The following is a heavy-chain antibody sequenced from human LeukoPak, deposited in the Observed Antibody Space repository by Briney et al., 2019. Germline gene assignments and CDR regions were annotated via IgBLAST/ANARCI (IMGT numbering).Heavy chain of an antibody. CDR3: ARGPLIVATIFAGLVFDY. D-gene: IGHD5-12*01. CDR1: GYTFTGYY. J-gene: IGHJ4*02. CDR2: VNPNSGGT. V-gene: IGHV1-2*02. Sequence: ASVKVSCKSSGYTFTGYYMHWVRQAPGQGLEWMGWVNPNSGGTNYAQKFQGRVTMTRDTSISTAYMGLSRLRSDDTAVYYCARGPLIVATIFAGLVFDYWGQGTLVTVSS.